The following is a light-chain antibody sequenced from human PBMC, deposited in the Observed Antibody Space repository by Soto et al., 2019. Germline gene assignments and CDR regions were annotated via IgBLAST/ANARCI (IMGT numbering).Light chain of an antibody. CDR3: QQYNNWT. CDR1: QSVSSN. J-gene: IGKJ1*01. Sequence: EIVMTQSPATLSVSPGERATLSCRASQSVSSNLAWYQQKPGQAPRLLIYGASTRATGIPARFSGSGSWTEFTLTISSLQSEDFAVYYCQQYNNWTFGQGTKVEVK. CDR2: GAS. V-gene: IGKV3-15*01.